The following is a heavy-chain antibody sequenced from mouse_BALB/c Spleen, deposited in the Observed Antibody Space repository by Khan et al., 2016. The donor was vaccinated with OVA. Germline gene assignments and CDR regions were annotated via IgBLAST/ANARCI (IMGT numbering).Heavy chain of an antibody. CDR3: TRHGDVAWFTY. J-gene: IGHJ3*01. D-gene: IGHD2-13*01. CDR1: GYSFTTYY. V-gene: IGHV1S135*01. Sequence: VQLQQSGPELMKPGASVKISCKASGYSFTTYYIHWMMQSHGKSLEWIGYIDPFSGGITYNQKFKGKATLTVDKSSSTAYIPLSNLTSEDSAVYYCTRHGDVAWFTYWGQGTLVTVSS. CDR2: IDPFSGGI.